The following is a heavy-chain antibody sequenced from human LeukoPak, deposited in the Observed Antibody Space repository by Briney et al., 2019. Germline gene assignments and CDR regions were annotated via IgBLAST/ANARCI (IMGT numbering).Heavy chain of an antibody. D-gene: IGHD6-19*01. J-gene: IGHJ4*02. Sequence: SETLSLTCAVSGYSISSSSYYWGWIRQPPGKGLEWIGSIYYSGSTYYNPSLKSRVTISVDTSKNQFSLKLSSVTAADTAVYYCARYRIAVAGTANWGQGTLVTVSS. CDR1: GYSISSSSYY. CDR2: IYYSGST. V-gene: IGHV4-39*01. CDR3: ARYRIAVAGTAN.